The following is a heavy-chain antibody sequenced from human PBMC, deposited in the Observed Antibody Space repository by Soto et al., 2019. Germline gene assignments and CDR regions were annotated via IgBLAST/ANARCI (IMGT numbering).Heavy chain of an antibody. CDR2: IRSGGGDT. V-gene: IGHV3-23*01. CDR3: AKVGGPPLPTSFRS. CDR1: GFTFTSYA. D-gene: IGHD2-15*01. J-gene: IGHJ5*02. Sequence: QLLESGGDLVQPGGSLRLSCAASGFTFTSYAMNWVRQAPGKGLEWVSAIRSGGGDTYYADAVKGRFTISRDTSKNPLYLQMNSLRAEDTPVYYCAKVGGPPLPTSFRSWGRGTLVTVSS.